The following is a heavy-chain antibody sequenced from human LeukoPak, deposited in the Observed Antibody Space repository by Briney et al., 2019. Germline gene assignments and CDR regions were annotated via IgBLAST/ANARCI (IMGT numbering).Heavy chain of an antibody. CDR1: GFVFDDYS. CDR3: ASEGGYKGPFDY. CDR2: INWDGGGT. D-gene: IGHD3-22*01. J-gene: IGHJ4*02. V-gene: IGHV3-43*01. Sequence: GGSLRLSCAASGFVFDDYSMHWVRQTPGKGLEWISAINWDGGGTYYAESLKGRFTISRDNGDSTLYLQMNNLRTDGTALYYCASEGGYKGPFDYWGRGTLVTVSS.